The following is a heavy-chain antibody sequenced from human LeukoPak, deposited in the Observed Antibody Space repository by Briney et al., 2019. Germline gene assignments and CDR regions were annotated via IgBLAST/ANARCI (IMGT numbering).Heavy chain of an antibody. D-gene: IGHD6-19*01. CDR1: GYTFTTYY. CDR3: ASKDSSGWYEEA. J-gene: IGHJ5*02. V-gene: IGHV1-46*01. CDR2: INPSGGST. Sequence: ASVKVSCKASGYTFTTYYMHWVRQAPGQGLEWMGVINPSGGSTSYAQKFRGRITMTRDTSTSTVYVELSSLRSEDSAVYYCASKDSSGWYEEAWGQGTQVTVSS.